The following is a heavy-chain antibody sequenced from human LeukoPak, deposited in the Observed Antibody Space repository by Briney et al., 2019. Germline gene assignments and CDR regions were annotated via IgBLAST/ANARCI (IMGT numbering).Heavy chain of an antibody. D-gene: IGHD2-2*01. CDR3: ARTLGYCSSTSCYQTDYYYYGMDV. CDR1: GYSFTSYW. Sequence: GESLQISCQGSGYSFTSYWIGWVRQMPGKGLEWMGIIYPGDSDTRYSPSFQGQVTISADKSISTAYLQWSSLKASDTAMYYCARTLGYCSSTSCYQTDYYYYGMDVWGQGTTVTVSS. V-gene: IGHV5-51*01. J-gene: IGHJ6*02. CDR2: IYPGDSDT.